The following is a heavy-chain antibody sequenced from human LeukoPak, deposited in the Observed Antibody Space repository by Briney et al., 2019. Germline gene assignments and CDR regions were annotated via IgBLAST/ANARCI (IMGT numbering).Heavy chain of an antibody. Sequence: PPGGSLRLSCAASGFTFSSYGMHWVRQAPGKGLEWVAFIRYDGSNKYYADSVKGRFTISRDNSKNTLYLQMNSLRAEDTAVYYCAKDGYQLLMGHMDVWGKGTTVTVSS. CDR1: GFTFSSYG. J-gene: IGHJ6*03. CDR3: AKDGYQLLMGHMDV. V-gene: IGHV3-30*02. CDR2: IRYDGSNK. D-gene: IGHD2-2*01.